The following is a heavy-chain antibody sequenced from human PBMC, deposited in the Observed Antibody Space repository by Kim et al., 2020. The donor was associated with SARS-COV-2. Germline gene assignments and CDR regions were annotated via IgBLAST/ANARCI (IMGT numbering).Heavy chain of an antibody. CDR2: INPNSGGT. CDR1: GYTFTGYY. J-gene: IGHJ4*02. D-gene: IGHD2-2*01. CDR3: ARGLGYCSSTSCYEVDY. Sequence: ASVKVSCKASGYTFTGYYMHWVRQAPGQGLEWMGRINPNSGGTNYAQKFQGRVTMTRDTSISTAYMELSRLRSDDTAVYYCARGLGYCSSTSCYEVDYWGQGTLVTVSS. V-gene: IGHV1-2*06.